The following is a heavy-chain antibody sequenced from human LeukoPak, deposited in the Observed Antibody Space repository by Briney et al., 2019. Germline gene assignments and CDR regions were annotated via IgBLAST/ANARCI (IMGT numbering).Heavy chain of an antibody. CDR2: ISWNSGSI. J-gene: IGHJ4*02. D-gene: IGHD6-19*01. CDR1: GFTFDDYA. CDR3: ALTAVAGTYYFDY. V-gene: IGHV3-9*01. Sequence: PGGSLRLSCAASGFTFDDYAMHWVRQAPGKGLEWVSGISWNSGSIGYADSVKGRFTISRDNAKNSLYLQMNSLRAEDTAVYYCALTAVAGTYYFDYWGQGTLVTVSS.